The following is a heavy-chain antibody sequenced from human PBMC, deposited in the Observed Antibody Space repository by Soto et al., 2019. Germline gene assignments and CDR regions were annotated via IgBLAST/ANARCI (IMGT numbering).Heavy chain of an antibody. Sequence: SVKVSCKAAGGTFSSYTISWVRQAPGQGLEWMGRIIPILGIANYAQKFQGRVTITADKSTSTAYMELSSLRSEDTAVYYCARSDGSGTYPPHYLAYWGQGTLVTVSS. CDR2: IIPILGIA. CDR1: GGTFSSYT. V-gene: IGHV1-69*02. CDR3: ARSDGSGTYPPHYLAY. J-gene: IGHJ4*02. D-gene: IGHD3-10*01.